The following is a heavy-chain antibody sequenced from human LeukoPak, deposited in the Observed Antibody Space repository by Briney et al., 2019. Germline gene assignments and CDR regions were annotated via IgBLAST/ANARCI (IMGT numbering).Heavy chain of an antibody. J-gene: IGHJ3*02. CDR3: ARDLGYSYGNDAFDI. CDR2: INPNSGGT. CDR1: GYTFTGYY. Sequence: ASVKVSCKASGYTFTGYYMHWVRQAPGQGLEWMGWINPNSGGTNYAQKFQGRVTMTRDTSISTAYMELSRLRSDDTAVYYCARDLGYSYGNDAFDIWGQGTVVTVSS. D-gene: IGHD5-18*01. V-gene: IGHV1-2*02.